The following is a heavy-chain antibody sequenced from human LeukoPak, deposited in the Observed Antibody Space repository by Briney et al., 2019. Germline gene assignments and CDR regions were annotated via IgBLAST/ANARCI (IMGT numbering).Heavy chain of an antibody. V-gene: IGHV1-46*01. Sequence: ASVKVSCKASGGTFSSYAISWVRQAPGQGLEWMGIINPSGGSTSYAQKFQGRVTMTGDTSTSTVYMELSSLRSEDTAVYYCARDRVRGYSYGHFDYWGQGTLVTVSS. CDR3: ARDRVRGYSYGHFDY. CDR2: INPSGGST. D-gene: IGHD5-18*01. CDR1: GGTFSSYA. J-gene: IGHJ4*02.